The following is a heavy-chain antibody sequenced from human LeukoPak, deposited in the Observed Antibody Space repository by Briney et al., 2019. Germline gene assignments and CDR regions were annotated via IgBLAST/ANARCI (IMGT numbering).Heavy chain of an antibody. D-gene: IGHD3-22*01. V-gene: IGHV1-18*01. Sequence: GASVKVSCKASGYTFTSYGISWVRQAPGRGLEWMAWISAYNGNTNYAQKLQGRVTMTTDTSTSTAYMELRSLRSDDTAVYYCARSRYYYDSSGETPKFDPWGQGTLVTVSS. CDR3: ARSRYYYDSSGETPKFDP. CDR1: GYTFTSYG. J-gene: IGHJ5*02. CDR2: ISAYNGNT.